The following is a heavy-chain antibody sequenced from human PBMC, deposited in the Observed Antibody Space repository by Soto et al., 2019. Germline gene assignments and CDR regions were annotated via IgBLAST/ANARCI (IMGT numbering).Heavy chain of an antibody. Sequence: EVQLVESGGGLVQPGGSLRLSCAASGFTFSSYWMSWVRQAPGKGLEWVANIKQDGSEKYHVDSVKGRFTISRDNAKNYLYLQMNSLRAEDTAVYYCARGNCGGDCYPPYYFDYWGQGTLVTVSS. CDR2: IKQDGSEK. D-gene: IGHD2-21*02. CDR1: GFTFSSYW. V-gene: IGHV3-7*01. CDR3: ARGNCGGDCYPPYYFDY. J-gene: IGHJ4*02.